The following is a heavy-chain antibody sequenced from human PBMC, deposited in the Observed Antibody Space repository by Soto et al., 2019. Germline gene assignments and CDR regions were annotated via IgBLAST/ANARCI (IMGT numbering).Heavy chain of an antibody. CDR3: ARPYYYGSKYYFDY. CDR2: LYPGDSDT. D-gene: IGHD3-10*01. Sequence: PGESLKISCKASGYSFTSYWIGWVRQMPGKGLEWMGILYPGDSDTRNSPSFQGQVTISADKSISTAYLQWSSLKASDTAIYYCARPYYYGSKYYFDYRGQGTLVTV. CDR1: GYSFTSYW. J-gene: IGHJ4*02. V-gene: IGHV5-51*01.